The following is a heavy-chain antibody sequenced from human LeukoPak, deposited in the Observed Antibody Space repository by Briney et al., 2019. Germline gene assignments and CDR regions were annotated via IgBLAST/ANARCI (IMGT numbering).Heavy chain of an antibody. CDR1: GGTFSSYA. Sequence: ASVNVSCKASGGTFSSYAISWVRQAPGQGLEWMGGIIPIFGTANYAQKFQGRVTITADGSTSTAYMELSSLRSEDTALYYCARDNDILTGPRSYYYGMDVWGQGTTVTVSS. V-gene: IGHV1-69*13. CDR3: ARDNDILTGPRSYYYGMDV. J-gene: IGHJ6*02. CDR2: IIPIFGTA. D-gene: IGHD3-9*01.